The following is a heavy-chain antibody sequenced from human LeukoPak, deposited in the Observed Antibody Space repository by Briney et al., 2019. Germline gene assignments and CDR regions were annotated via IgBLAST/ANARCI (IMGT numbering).Heavy chain of an antibody. J-gene: IGHJ4*02. CDR1: GFTFSSYA. CDR3: AKDGDGYHN. Sequence: GGSLRLSCAASGFTFSSYAMSWVRQAPGKGLEWVSAISGSGGSTYYADSVKGRFTISRDNSKNSLYLQMNSLTAEDTAMYYCAKDGDGYHNWGQGALVTVSP. V-gene: IGHV3-23*01. D-gene: IGHD3-9*01. CDR2: ISGSGGST.